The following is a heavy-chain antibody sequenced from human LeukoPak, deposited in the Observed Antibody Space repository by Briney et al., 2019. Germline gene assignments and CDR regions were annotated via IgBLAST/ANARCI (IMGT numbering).Heavy chain of an antibody. Sequence: SETLSLTCTVSGGSISSYYCSWIRQPPGKGLEWIGYIYYSGSTNYNPSLKCRVTRSVDTTKNQFSLKLSSVTAADTAVYYCARDQDRMVRGLGAFDIWGQGTMVTVSS. V-gene: IGHV4-59*01. CDR3: ARDQDRMVRGLGAFDI. CDR2: IYYSGST. J-gene: IGHJ3*02. CDR1: GGSISSYY. D-gene: IGHD3-10*01.